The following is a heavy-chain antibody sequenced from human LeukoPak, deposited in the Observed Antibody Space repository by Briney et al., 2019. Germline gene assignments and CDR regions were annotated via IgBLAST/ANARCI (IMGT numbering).Heavy chain of an antibody. V-gene: IGHV3-21*01. D-gene: IGHD3-10*01. CDR1: GFTFSSYS. CDR3: ASDRVTMVRGVHYYYYYGMDV. Sequence: GGSLTLSCAASGFTFSSYSMNWVRQAPGKGLEWVSCISSSSSYIYYADSVKGRFTISRDNAKNSLYLQMNSLRAEDTAVYYCASDRVTMVRGVHYYYYYGMDVWGKGATVTVSS. J-gene: IGHJ6*04. CDR2: ISSSSSYI.